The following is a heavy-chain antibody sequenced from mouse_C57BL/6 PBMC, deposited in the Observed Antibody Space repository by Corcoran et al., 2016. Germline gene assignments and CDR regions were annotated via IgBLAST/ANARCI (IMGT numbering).Heavy chain of an antibody. V-gene: IGHV9-3*01. CDR1: GYTFTTYG. J-gene: IGHJ1*03. Sequence: QIQLVQSGPELKKPGETVKISCKASGYTFTTYGMSWMKQAPGKGLKWMGWMNIYYGVPTYADDFKGRFALSLETSASTAYLEINNLKSEDTATYFCARDSNWYFDVWGIGTTVTVSS. CDR3: ARDSNWYFDV. CDR2: MNIYYGVP. D-gene: IGHD2-5*01.